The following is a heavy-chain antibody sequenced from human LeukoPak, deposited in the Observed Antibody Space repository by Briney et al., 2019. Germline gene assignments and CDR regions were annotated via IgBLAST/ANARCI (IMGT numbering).Heavy chain of an antibody. CDR3: ARAFKYSMSGYYFDY. CDR1: GFTFDDYG. J-gene: IGHJ4*02. Sequence: PGGFLRLSCAASGFTFDDYGMSWVRQAPGKGLGWVSGINWNGGSTGYADSVKGRFTISRDNAKNSLYLQMNSLRAEDTALYYCARAFKYSMSGYYFDYWGQGTLVTVSS. CDR2: INWNGGST. D-gene: IGHD2-21*01. V-gene: IGHV3-20*04.